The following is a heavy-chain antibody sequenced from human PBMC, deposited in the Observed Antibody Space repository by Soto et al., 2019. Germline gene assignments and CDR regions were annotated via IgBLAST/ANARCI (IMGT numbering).Heavy chain of an antibody. CDR2: IYWDDDK. D-gene: IGHD5-18*01. Sequence: QITLKESGPTLVKPTQTLTLTCTFSGFSLSTSGVGVGWIRQPPGKALEWLALIYWDDDKRYSPSLKSRLTITKDTSKNQVVLTMTNMDPVDTATYYCAHRPETGDVDTAMATFDYWGQGTLVTVSS. V-gene: IGHV2-5*02. J-gene: IGHJ4*02. CDR3: AHRPETGDVDTAMATFDY. CDR1: GFSLSTSGVG.